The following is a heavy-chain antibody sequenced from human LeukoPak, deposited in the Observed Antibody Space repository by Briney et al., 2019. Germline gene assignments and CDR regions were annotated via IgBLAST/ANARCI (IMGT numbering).Heavy chain of an antibody. D-gene: IGHD1/OR15-1a*01. J-gene: IGHJ4*02. CDR2: ITSSSTI. CDR1: GFTFSSYN. V-gene: IGHV3-48*01. CDR3: ARPRXXNNAFDN. Sequence: GGSLRLSCAASGFTFSSYNMNWVRQAPGKGLEWVSDITSSSTIYYADSVKGRFTISRDNAKNSLYLQMSSLRAEDTAVYYCARPRXXNNAFDNWGQGTLVTVS.